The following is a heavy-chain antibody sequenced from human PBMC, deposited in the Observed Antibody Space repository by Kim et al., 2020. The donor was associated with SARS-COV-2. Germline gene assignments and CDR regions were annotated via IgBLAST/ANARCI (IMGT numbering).Heavy chain of an antibody. D-gene: IGHD2-15*01. CDR3: ARDLNIGAGSTGFDP. Sequence: GGSLRLSCAASGFTFSTYWMHWVRQAPGKGLVWVSRINSDGSSKNYADSVKGRFTISRDNAKNTLYLQMNSLRAGDTAVYFCARDLNIGAGSTGFDPWGPGTLVTVSS. J-gene: IGHJ5*02. V-gene: IGHV3-74*01. CDR2: INSDGSSK. CDR1: GFTFSTYW.